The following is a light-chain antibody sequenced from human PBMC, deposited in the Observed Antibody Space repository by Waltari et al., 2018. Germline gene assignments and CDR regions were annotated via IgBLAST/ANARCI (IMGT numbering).Light chain of an antibody. Sequence: EIVMTQTPLSLPATPGEPASIPCRSIQSLINSDDGYTYLDWFLQKPGQSPPLLIYTPAYRASRVPDRFSGTGSGSNFSLEISRVEAEDVGIYYCMQRLEFPYTFGQGTRLDMK. CDR3: MQRLEFPYT. J-gene: IGKJ2*01. CDR1: QSLINSDDGYTY. V-gene: IGKV2-40*01. CDR2: TPA.